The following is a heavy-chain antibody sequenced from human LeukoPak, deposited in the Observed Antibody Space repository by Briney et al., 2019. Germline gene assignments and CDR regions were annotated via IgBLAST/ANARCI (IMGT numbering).Heavy chain of an antibody. Sequence: GASVKVSCKASGYTFSGYYIHWVRQAPGQGLEWMGWILPNSGSTNYAQRFQGRVTVTRDTSISTAYMEVRNLRSDDTAVYYCARRVGGWRHFDLWGRGTLVTVSS. J-gene: IGHJ2*01. V-gene: IGHV1-2*02. D-gene: IGHD6-19*01. CDR3: ARRVGGWRHFDL. CDR1: GYTFSGYY. CDR2: ILPNSGST.